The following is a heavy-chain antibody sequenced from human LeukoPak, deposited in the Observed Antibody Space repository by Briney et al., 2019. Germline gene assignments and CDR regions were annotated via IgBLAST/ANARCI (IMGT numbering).Heavy chain of an antibody. D-gene: IGHD4/OR15-4a*01. CDR1: GFTFGTYW. Sequence: PGGSLRLSCTASGFTFGTYWMTWVRQAPGRGLEWVANIKVDGSEKYYVDSVKGRFTISRDNAKNSLYLQMNSLRAEDTAMYYCAKVSLNMVNDAFDIWGQGTMVSVSS. CDR2: IKVDGSEK. CDR3: AKVSLNMVNDAFDI. V-gene: IGHV3-7*01. J-gene: IGHJ3*02.